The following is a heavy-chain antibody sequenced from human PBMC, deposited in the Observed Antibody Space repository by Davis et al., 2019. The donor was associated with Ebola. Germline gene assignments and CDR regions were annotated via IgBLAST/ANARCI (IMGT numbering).Heavy chain of an antibody. D-gene: IGHD3-10*01. CDR3: ARRAGFHFYYGMDV. CDR2: ISGSGGST. J-gene: IGHJ6*04. Sequence: GESLKISCAASGFTFSSYAMSWVRQAPGKGLEWVSAISGSGGSTYYADSVKGRFTISRDNSKNTLYLQMNSLRAEDTAVYYCARRAGFHFYYGMDVWGKGTTVTVSS. V-gene: IGHV3-23*01. CDR1: GFTFSSYA.